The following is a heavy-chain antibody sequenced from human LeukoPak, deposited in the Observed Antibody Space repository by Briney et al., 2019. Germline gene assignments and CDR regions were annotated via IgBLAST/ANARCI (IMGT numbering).Heavy chain of an antibody. V-gene: IGHV4-34*01. Sequence: SETLSLTCAVYGGSFSGYYWSWIRQPPGKGLEWIGEINHSGSTNYNPSLKSRVTMSVDTSKNQFSLKLSSVTAADTAVYYCARGPSVLLWFGELLPFDYWGQGTLVTVSS. J-gene: IGHJ4*02. CDR1: GGSFSGYY. CDR2: INHSGST. D-gene: IGHD3-10*01. CDR3: ARGPSVLLWFGELLPFDY.